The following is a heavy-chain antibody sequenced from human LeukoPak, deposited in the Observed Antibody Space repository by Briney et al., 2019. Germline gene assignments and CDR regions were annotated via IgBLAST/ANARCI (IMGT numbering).Heavy chain of an antibody. CDR2: INHSGST. Sequence: SETLSLTRAVYGGSFSGYYWSWIRRPPGKGLEWIGEINHSGSTNYNPSLKSRVTISVDTSKNQFSLKLSSVTAADTAVYYCARVDIVVVPAAIDYWGQGTLVTVSS. V-gene: IGHV4-34*01. CDR3: ARVDIVVVPAAIDY. D-gene: IGHD2-2*03. J-gene: IGHJ4*02. CDR1: GGSFSGYY.